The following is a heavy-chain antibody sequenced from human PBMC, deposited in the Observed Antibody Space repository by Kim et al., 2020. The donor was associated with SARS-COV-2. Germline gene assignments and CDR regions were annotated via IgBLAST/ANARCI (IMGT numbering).Heavy chain of an antibody. V-gene: IGHV5-51*01. CDR3: ARQIDTNGRGNAFDI. CDR1: GYSFTSYW. J-gene: IGHJ3*02. CDR2: IYPGDSDT. Sequence: GESLKISCKGSGYSFTSYWIGWVRQMPRKGLEWMGIIYPGDSDTRYSPSFQGQVTISADKSISTAYLQWSSLKASDTAMYYCARQIDTNGRGNAFDIWGQGTMVTVSS. D-gene: IGHD2-8*01.